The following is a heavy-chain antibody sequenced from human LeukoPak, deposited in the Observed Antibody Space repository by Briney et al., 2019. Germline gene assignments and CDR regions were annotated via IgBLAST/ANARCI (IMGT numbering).Heavy chain of an antibody. J-gene: IGHJ4*02. V-gene: IGHV5-51*01. Sequence: GESLKISCKGSGYSFTSYWIGWVRQMSGRGLEWMGMIYPGDSDTRYSPSFQGQVTISADKSTSTASLQWSSLKASDTAMYYCARRLCSGGSCYYFDYWGQGTLVTVSS. CDR2: IYPGDSDT. D-gene: IGHD2-15*01. CDR1: GYSFTSYW. CDR3: ARRLCSGGSCYYFDY.